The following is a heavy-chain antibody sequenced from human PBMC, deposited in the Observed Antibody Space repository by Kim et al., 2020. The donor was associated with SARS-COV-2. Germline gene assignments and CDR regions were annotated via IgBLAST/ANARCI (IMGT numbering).Heavy chain of an antibody. D-gene: IGHD4-17*01. Sequence: SETLSLTCAVYGGSFSGYYWSWIRQPPGKGLEWIGEINHSGSTNYNPSLKSRVTISVDTSKNQFSLKLSSVTAADTAVYYCRGCTVTTARTNNWFDPWGQGTLVTVSS. CDR3: RGCTVTTARTNNWFDP. CDR1: GGSFSGYY. V-gene: IGHV4-34*01. CDR2: INHSGST. J-gene: IGHJ5*02.